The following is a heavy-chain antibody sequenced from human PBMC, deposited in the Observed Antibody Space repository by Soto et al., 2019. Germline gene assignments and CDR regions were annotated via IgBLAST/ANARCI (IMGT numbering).Heavy chain of an antibody. J-gene: IGHJ4*02. V-gene: IGHV4-59*01. D-gene: IGHD4-17*01. CDR1: GGSISSYY. CDR3: ARDPTGYGDSYFDF. Sequence: SETLSLTCTVSGGSISSYYWSWIRQPPGKGLEWIGYIYYSGSTNYNPSLKSRVTISVDTSKNQFSLKLSSVTAADTAVYYCARDPTGYGDSYFDFWGQGTLVTVSS. CDR2: IYYSGST.